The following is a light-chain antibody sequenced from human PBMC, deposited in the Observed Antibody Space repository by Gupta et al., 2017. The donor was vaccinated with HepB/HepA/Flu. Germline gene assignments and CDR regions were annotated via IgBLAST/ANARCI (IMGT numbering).Light chain of an antibody. CDR2: AGS. CDR1: QGISSW. CDR3: QQYKNYPLT. J-gene: IGKJ4*01. Sequence: DIQMTQSLSLLSASVGDRVTITCRASQGISSWSDWYQQRPEKAPKSLIYAGSNLQSGVPSWFSGSGSGTDLTLNISSLQAEDFASYYCQQYKNYPLTFGEGTKVEIK. V-gene: IGKV1D-16*01.